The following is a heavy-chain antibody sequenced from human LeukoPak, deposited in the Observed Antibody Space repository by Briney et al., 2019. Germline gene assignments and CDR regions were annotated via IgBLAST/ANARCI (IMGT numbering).Heavy chain of an antibody. Sequence: PGGSLRLSCVDSGFTFSTYSMNWVRQAPGKGLEWVSSISSSSSYIYYGDSVKGRFTISRDNAKNSLYLQMNSLRAEDTAVYYCARDPGYGGKKGYFDYWGQGTLVTVSS. J-gene: IGHJ4*02. CDR2: ISSSSSYI. CDR3: ARDPGYGGKKGYFDY. CDR1: GFTFSTYS. V-gene: IGHV3-21*01. D-gene: IGHD4-23*01.